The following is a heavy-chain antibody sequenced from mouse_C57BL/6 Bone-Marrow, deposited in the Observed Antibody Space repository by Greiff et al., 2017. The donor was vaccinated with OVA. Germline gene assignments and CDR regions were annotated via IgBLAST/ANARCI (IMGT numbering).Heavy chain of an antibody. D-gene: IGHD1-1*01. Sequence: QVTLKVSGPGILQSSQTLSLTCSFSGFSLSTSGMGVSWIRQPSGKGLEWLAHIYWDDDKRYNPSLKSRLTISKDTSRNQVFLKISSVDTADTATYYCARSLLYYCGSLYYFDYWGQGTTLTVSS. CDR1: GFSLSTSGMG. CDR3: ARSLLYYCGSLYYFDY. J-gene: IGHJ2*01. V-gene: IGHV8-12*01. CDR2: IYWDDDK.